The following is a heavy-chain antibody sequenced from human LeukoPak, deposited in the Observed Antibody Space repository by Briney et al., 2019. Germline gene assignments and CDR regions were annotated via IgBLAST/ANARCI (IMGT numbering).Heavy chain of an antibody. J-gene: IGHJ3*02. CDR1: GDSISSYY. Sequence: SETLSLTCTVSGDSISSYYWSWIRQPAGKGLEWIGRIYTSGSTNYNPSLKSRVTISVDTSKNQFSLRLSSVTAADTAVYYCAREPTYYDSSGDAFDIWGQGTMVTVSS. CDR2: IYTSGST. D-gene: IGHD3-22*01. CDR3: AREPTYYDSSGDAFDI. V-gene: IGHV4-4*07.